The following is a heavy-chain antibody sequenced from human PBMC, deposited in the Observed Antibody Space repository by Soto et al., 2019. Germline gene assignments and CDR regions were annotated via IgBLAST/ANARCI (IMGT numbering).Heavy chain of an antibody. V-gene: IGHV3-43*01. CDR3: AKDIRTPGTHYGLDV. J-gene: IGHJ6*02. CDR1: GFTFDDYT. CDR2: ISWDGGST. Sequence: EVQLVESGGVVVQPGGSLRLSCAASGFTFDDYTMHWVRQAPGKGLEWVSLISWDGGSTYYADSVKGRFTISRDNSKNSMYLQMNSLRTEDTALYYCAKDIRTPGTHYGLDVWGQGTTVTVSS.